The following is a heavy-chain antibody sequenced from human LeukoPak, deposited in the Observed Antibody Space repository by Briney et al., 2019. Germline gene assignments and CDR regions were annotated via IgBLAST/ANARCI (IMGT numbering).Heavy chain of an antibody. CDR2: ISGSSNYI. CDR3: ARATFYYGSSGYYY. Sequence: GGSLRLFCAASGFTFSSYSINWVRQGPGKGLGWGSSISGSSNYIYYADSMKGRFTISRDNAKNSLYLQMNSLKAEDTAVYYCARATFYYGSSGYYYWGQGTLVTVSS. V-gene: IGHV3-21*01. J-gene: IGHJ4*02. D-gene: IGHD3-22*01. CDR1: GFTFSSYS.